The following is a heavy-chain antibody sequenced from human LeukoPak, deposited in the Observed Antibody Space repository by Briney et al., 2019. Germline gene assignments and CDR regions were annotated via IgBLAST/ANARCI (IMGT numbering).Heavy chain of an antibody. J-gene: IGHJ4*02. CDR3: ARLDYYDSSGYQSDIDY. V-gene: IGHV4-39*01. CDR1: GGSISSSSYY. Sequence: SETLSLTCTVSGGSISSSSYYWGWIRQPPGKGLEWIGSIYYSGSTYYNPSLKSRVTISVDTYKNQFSLKLSSVTAADTAVYYCARLDYYDSSGYQSDIDYWGQGTLVTVSS. D-gene: IGHD3-22*01. CDR2: IYYSGST.